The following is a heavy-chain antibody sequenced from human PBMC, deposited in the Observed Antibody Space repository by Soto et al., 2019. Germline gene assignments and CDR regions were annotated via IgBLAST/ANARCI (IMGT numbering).Heavy chain of an antibody. CDR1: GGSISSGDYY. V-gene: IGHV4-31*02. Sequence: SETLSLTCSVSGGSISSGDYYWSWIRQHPGKGLEWIGYIYYSGSTYYNPSLKSRVTISVDTSKNQFSLKLSSVTAADTAVYYCARADYYGSGSPFDYWGQGTLVT. CDR2: IYYSGST. D-gene: IGHD3-10*01. CDR3: ARADYYGSGSPFDY. J-gene: IGHJ4*02.